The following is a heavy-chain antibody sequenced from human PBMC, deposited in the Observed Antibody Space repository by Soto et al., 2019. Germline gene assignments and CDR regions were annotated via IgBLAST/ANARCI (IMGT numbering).Heavy chain of an antibody. CDR1: GFTVSSNY. J-gene: IGHJ4*02. CDR2: IYSGGGT. Sequence: GGSLRLSCAASGFTVSSNYMSWVRQAPGKGLEWVSVIYSGGGTYYADSVKGRFTISRDNSKNTLYLQMNSLRAEDTAVYYCARDLGLRLGELSLVGDYWGQGT. D-gene: IGHD3-16*02. CDR3: ARDLGLRLGELSLVGDY. V-gene: IGHV3-66*01.